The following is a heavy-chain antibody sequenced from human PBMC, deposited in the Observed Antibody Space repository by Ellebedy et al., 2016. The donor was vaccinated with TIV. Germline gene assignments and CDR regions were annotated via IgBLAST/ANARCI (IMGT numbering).Heavy chain of an antibody. CDR1: GGSFSGYY. V-gene: IGHV4-34*01. J-gene: IGHJ6*02. CDR3: ARGGGRAPYYYYYGMDV. CDR2: INHSGST. Sequence: MPSETLSLTCAVYGGSFSGYYWSWIRQPPGKGLEWIGEINHSGSTNYNPSLKSRVTVSVDTSKNQFSLKLSSVTAADTAVYYCARGGGRAPYYYYYGMDVWGQGTTVTVSS. D-gene: IGHD1-26*01.